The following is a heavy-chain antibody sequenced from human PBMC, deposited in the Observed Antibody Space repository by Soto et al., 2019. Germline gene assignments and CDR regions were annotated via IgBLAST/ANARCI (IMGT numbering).Heavy chain of an antibody. CDR3: ARHGYDYGDLRAALVDY. CDR1: GGSISSSSYY. V-gene: IGHV4-39*01. D-gene: IGHD4-17*01. Sequence: PSETLSLTCTVSGGSISSSSYYWGWIRQPPGKGLEWIGSIYYSGSTYYNPSLKSRVTISVDTSKNQFSLKLSSVTAADTAVYYCARHGYDYGDLRAALVDYWGQGTLVTVSS. J-gene: IGHJ4*02. CDR2: IYYSGST.